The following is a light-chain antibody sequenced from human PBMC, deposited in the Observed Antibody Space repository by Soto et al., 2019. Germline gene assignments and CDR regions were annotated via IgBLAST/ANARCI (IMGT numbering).Light chain of an antibody. V-gene: IGKV1-39*01. CDR2: AAS. CDR1: QSISSY. CDR3: QQSYSTFMYT. J-gene: IGKJ2*01. Sequence: DIQMTQSPSSLSASVGDRVTITCRASQSISSYLNWYQPKPGKAPKLLIYAASSLQSGVPSRFSGSGSGTDFTLTISSLQPEDFATYYCQQSYSTFMYTFGQGTKLEIK.